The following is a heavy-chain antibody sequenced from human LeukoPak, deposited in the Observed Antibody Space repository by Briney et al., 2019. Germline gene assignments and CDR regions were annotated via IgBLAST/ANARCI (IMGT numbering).Heavy chain of an antibody. D-gene: IGHD6-19*01. CDR2: ISYDGSNK. Sequence: GGSLRLSCAASGFTFSSYAMHWVRQAPGKGLEWVAVISYDGSNKYYADSVKGRFTISRDNSKNTLYLQMNSLRAEDTAVYYCAREEVAVDYWGQGTLVTVSS. CDR1: GFTFSSYA. CDR3: AREEVAVDY. J-gene: IGHJ4*02. V-gene: IGHV3-30-3*01.